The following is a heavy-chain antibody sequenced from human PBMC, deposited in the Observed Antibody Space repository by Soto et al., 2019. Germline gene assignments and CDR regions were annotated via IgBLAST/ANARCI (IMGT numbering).Heavy chain of an antibody. CDR3: AKDLRWGIVVTWDNWFEP. D-gene: IGHD1-26*01. Sequence: PGGSLRLSCAASGFTFSSYAMSWVRQAPGKGLEWVSAISGSGGSTYYADSVKGRFTISRDNSKNTLYLQMNSLRAEDTAVYYCAKDLRWGIVVTWDNWFEPWGQGTLVTVSS. CDR1: GFTFSSYA. J-gene: IGHJ5*02. V-gene: IGHV3-23*01. CDR2: ISGSGGST.